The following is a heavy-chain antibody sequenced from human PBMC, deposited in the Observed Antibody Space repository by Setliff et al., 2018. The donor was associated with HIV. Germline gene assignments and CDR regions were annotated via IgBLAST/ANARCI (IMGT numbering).Heavy chain of an antibody. D-gene: IGHD3-10*01. Sequence: LSLTCTVSGGSIGTSRYYWGWIRQPPGKGLEWIGSINYRGNTYYNPSLKSRAAISVDTSKNQISLKLSSVTAADTAVYYCASLDGSESPYIYYYYMDVWGKGTAVTVSS. J-gene: IGHJ6*03. CDR2: INYRGNT. CDR1: GGSIGTSRYY. CDR3: ASLDGSESPYIYYYYMDV. V-gene: IGHV4-39*01.